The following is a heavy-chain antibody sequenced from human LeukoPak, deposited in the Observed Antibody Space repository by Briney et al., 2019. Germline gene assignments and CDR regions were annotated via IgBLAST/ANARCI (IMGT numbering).Heavy chain of an antibody. V-gene: IGHV1-46*01. D-gene: IGHD3-10*01. Sequence: GASVKVSCKASGYTFTSYYIHWVRQAPGQGLEWVGSISTKNGYTKLAQKFQGRVAMTKDTSANTIYMDLKSLTFDDTAVYYCAREKLWFGEFPFDNWGQGTLVSVSS. CDR2: ISTKNGYT. CDR3: AREKLWFGEFPFDN. CDR1: GYTFTSYY. J-gene: IGHJ4*02.